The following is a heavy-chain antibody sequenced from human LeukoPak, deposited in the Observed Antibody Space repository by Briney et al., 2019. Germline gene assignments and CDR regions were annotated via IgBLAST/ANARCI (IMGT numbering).Heavy chain of an antibody. CDR3: ARWQLWFPWFDP. CDR1: GFSIGNYD. Sequence: AGGSLRLSCEASGFSIGNYDMYWVRQPPGKGLEWIGEINHSGSTNYNPSLKSRVTISVDTSKNQFSLKLSSVTAADTAVYYCARWQLWFPWFDPWGQGTLVTVSS. V-gene: IGHV4-34*01. CDR2: INHSGST. J-gene: IGHJ5*02. D-gene: IGHD5-18*01.